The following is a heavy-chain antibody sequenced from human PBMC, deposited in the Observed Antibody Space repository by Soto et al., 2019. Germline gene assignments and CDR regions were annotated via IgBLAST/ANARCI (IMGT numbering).Heavy chain of an antibody. CDR2: ISWNSGSI. D-gene: IGHD6-13*01. Sequence: SLRLSCAASGFTFDDYAMHWVRQAPGKGLEWVSGISWNSGSIGYADSVKGRFTISRDNDKNSLYLQMNSLRVEDTALYYCAKDMYSSHHYGMDVWGQGTTVTV. J-gene: IGHJ6*02. V-gene: IGHV3-9*01. CDR3: AKDMYSSHHYGMDV. CDR1: GFTFDDYA.